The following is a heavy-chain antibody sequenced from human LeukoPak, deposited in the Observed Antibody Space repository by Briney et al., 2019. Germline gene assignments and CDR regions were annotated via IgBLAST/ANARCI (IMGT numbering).Heavy chain of an antibody. CDR2: IYYNGST. D-gene: IGHD4-17*01. J-gene: IGHJ4*02. CDR1: GGSIRSYY. Sequence: PSETLSLTCTVSGGSIRSYYWSWIRQPPGKGLEWSGYIYYNGSTNYNPSLKSRVSISVDTSKNQFSLKLSSVTAADTAVYYCARTGSTVTMLYPFDHWGQGTLVTVSS. CDR3: ARTGSTVTMLYPFDH. V-gene: IGHV4-59*01.